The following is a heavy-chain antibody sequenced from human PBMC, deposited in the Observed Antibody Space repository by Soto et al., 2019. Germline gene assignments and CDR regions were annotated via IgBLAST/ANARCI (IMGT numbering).Heavy chain of an antibody. J-gene: IGHJ4*02. D-gene: IGHD6-6*01. CDR1: GFTFSSYG. CDR2: IWYDGSNK. Sequence: PGGSLRLSCAASGFTFSSYGMHWVRQAPGKGLEWVAVIWYDGSNKYYADSVKGRFTISRDNSKNTLYLQMNSLRAEDTAVYYCARDESGSSSSGPFSSVDYWGPGNLVTVS. CDR3: ARDESGSSSSGPFSSVDY. V-gene: IGHV3-33*01.